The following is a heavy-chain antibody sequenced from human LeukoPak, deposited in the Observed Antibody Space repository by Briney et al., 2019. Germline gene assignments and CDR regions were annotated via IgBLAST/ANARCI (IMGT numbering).Heavy chain of an antibody. D-gene: IGHD1-26*01. V-gene: IGHV4-39*01. J-gene: IGHJ4*02. CDR1: GGSICSSSYY. CDR3: ARSRYSGSHFLIDY. Sequence: PSETLSLTCTVSGGSICSSSYYWGWLRQPPGKGLEWIGTIYYSGSTYYNPSLKSRVTISVDTSKNQFSLKLSSVTAVDTAVYYCARSRYSGSHFLIDYWGQGTLVTVSS. CDR2: IYYSGST.